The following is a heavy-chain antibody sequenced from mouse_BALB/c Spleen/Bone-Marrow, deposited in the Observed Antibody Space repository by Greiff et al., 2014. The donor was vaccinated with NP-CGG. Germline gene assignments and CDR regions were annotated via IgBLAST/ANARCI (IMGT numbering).Heavy chain of an antibody. CDR1: GFNIKDTY. CDR2: IDPANGNT. J-gene: IGHJ4*01. Sequence: VQLQQSGTELVKPGASVKLSCTASGFNIKDTYMHWVKQRPEQGLEWIGRIDPANGNTRYDPKFQGKATITADTSSNTAYLQLTSPTSEDTAVYYCARAYYYGSSYYVMDYWGQGTSVTVSS. D-gene: IGHD1-1*01. CDR3: ARAYYYGSSYYVMDY. V-gene: IGHV14-3*02.